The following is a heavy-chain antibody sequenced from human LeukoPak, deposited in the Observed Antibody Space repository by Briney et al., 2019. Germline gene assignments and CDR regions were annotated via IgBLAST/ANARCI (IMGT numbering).Heavy chain of an antibody. V-gene: IGHV1-69*05. CDR3: ATDSSGYYDWYFDL. D-gene: IGHD3-22*01. CDR1: GGTFSSYA. J-gene: IGHJ2*01. CDR2: IIPIFGTA. Sequence: SVKVSCKASGGTFSSYAISWVRQAPGQGLEWMGGIIPIFGTANYAQKFQGRVTITTDESTSTAYMELSSLRSEDTAVYYCATDSSGYYDWYFDLWGRGTLVTVSS.